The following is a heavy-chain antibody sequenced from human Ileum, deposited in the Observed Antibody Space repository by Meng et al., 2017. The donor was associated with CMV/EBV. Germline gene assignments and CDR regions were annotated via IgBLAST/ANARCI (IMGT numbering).Heavy chain of an antibody. CDR3: AREENTVNQFEY. CDR1: GGSISTYY. J-gene: IGHJ4*02. D-gene: IGHD4-17*01. Sequence: QVHLQASGPGLVKPSETLSLTCAVSGGSISTYYWTWVWQPAGKGLEWIGRINAGGSTNDNPSLKSRVTMSVDTSKNQFSLKVTSVTAADTAVYYCAREENTVNQFEYWGQGTLVTVSS. CDR2: INAGGST. V-gene: IGHV4-4*07.